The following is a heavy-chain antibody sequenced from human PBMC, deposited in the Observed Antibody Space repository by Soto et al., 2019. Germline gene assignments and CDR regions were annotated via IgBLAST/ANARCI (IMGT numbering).Heavy chain of an antibody. J-gene: IGHJ4*02. V-gene: IGHV4-4*02. CDR1: GGSIDTPNC. CDR3: AREGFAHRTDS. CDR2: MYPSGSS. Sequence: SETLSLTCAVSGGSIDTPNCWSWYRQPPGKGLEWIGEMYPSGSSNRNPSLNSRVTISLDTSSNHFSLKLTSLTAADTAIYYRAREGFAHRTDSWGQGIPVTVSS.